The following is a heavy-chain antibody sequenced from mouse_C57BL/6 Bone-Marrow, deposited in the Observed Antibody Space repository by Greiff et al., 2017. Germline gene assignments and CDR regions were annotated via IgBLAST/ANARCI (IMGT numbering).Heavy chain of an antibody. D-gene: IGHD2-2*01. Sequence: VQLQQSGPELVKPGASVKISCKASGYAFSSSWMNWVKQRPGKGLEWIGRIYPGDGDTKYNGKFKGKATLTADKSSSTAYMQLSSLTSEDSAVYYGEKLYGNDGFDYWGQGTTLTVSA. V-gene: IGHV1-82*01. CDR3: EKLYGNDGFDY. J-gene: IGHJ2*01. CDR1: GYAFSSSW. CDR2: IYPGDGDT.